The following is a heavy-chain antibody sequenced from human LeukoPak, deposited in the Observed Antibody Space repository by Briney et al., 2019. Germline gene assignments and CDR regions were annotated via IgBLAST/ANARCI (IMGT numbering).Heavy chain of an antibody. CDR3: ARFYCSSTSCEFDY. J-gene: IGHJ4*02. V-gene: IGHV1-2*02. CDR2: IHPNSGGT. Sequence: GASVKVSCKASGYTFTGYYMHWVRQAPGQGLEWMGWIHPNSGGTNYAQKFQGRVTMTRDTSISTAYMELSRLRSDDTAVYYCARFYCSSTSCEFDYWGQGTLVTVSS. CDR1: GYTFTGYY. D-gene: IGHD2-2*01.